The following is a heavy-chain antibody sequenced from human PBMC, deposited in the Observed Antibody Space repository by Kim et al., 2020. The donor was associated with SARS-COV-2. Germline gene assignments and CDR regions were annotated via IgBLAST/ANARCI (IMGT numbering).Heavy chain of an antibody. D-gene: IGHD2-2*02. V-gene: IGHV1-46*01. CDR1: GYTFTSYY. CDR2: INPSGGST. CDR3: AMLSVVVPAAIPGSDY. J-gene: IGHJ4*02. Sequence: ASVKVSCKASGYTFTSYYMHWVRQAPGQGLEWMGIINPSGGSTSYAQKFQGRVTMTRDTSTSTVYMELSSLRSEDTAVYYCAMLSVVVPAAIPGSDYWGQGTLVTVSS.